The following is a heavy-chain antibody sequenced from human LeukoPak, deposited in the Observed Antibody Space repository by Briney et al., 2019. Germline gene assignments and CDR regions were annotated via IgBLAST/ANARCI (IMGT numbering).Heavy chain of an antibody. CDR1: GFTFSSYS. Sequence: PGGSLRLSCAASGFTFSSYSMKWVRQAPGKGLEWVSSISNSGTYIYYADSVRGRFTISGENAKNSLYLQMNSLRAEDTAVYYCARARNQLLWAAFDIWGQGTMVTVSS. D-gene: IGHD3-10*01. CDR2: ISNSGTYI. V-gene: IGHV3-21*01. J-gene: IGHJ3*02. CDR3: ARARNQLLWAAFDI.